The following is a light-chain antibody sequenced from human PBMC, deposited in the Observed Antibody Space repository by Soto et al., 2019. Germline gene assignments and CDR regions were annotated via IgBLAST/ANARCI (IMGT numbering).Light chain of an antibody. CDR3: QQSYSTPPN. CDR1: RAINNY. J-gene: IGKJ2*01. V-gene: IGKV1-39*01. Sequence: IPMTQSPSSLSASVGDRVTLTCRTSRAINNYVNWYQHHTGRVPKLLISSASILQAGVASRFSAGGSGTHFALTIINLQPEDVATYYCQQSYSTPPNFGQGTKLEI. CDR2: SAS.